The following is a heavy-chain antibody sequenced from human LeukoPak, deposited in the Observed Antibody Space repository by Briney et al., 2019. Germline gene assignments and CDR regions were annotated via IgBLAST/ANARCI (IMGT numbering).Heavy chain of an antibody. CDR2: IYSSGDT. CDR3: ARDLGGSYGNFDD. Sequence: SETLSLTCTVSGGSISSYYWSWIRQPPGKGLEWIGYIYSSGDTNYNPSLKSRVTISVDRSKSQFSLKVSSVTAADTAVYYCARDLGGSYGNFDDWGQGTLVTVSS. D-gene: IGHD5-18*01. V-gene: IGHV4-59*01. CDR1: GGSISSYY. J-gene: IGHJ4*02.